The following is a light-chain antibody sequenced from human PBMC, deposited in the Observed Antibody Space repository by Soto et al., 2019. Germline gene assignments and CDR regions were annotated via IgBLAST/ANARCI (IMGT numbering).Light chain of an antibody. J-gene: IGKJ1*01. CDR2: WAS. Sequence: DIVMTQSPDSLAVSLGERATINCKSSQSVLYSSNNKNYLAWYQQKPGQPPKLLIYWASTRESGVPDRFSGSGSGTHFTLTNSSLQAEDVAVYYCQQYYSTPVTFGQGTKVEIK. CDR1: QSVLYSSNNKNY. V-gene: IGKV4-1*01. CDR3: QQYYSTPVT.